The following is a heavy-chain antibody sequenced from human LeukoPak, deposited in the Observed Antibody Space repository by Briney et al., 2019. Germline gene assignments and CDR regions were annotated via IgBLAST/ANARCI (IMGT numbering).Heavy chain of an antibody. Sequence: GGSLRLSCAASGFTFWNDWMHWVRQAPGKGLVWVAAIYTDGSLTYYADSVKGRFTISRDNSQNTLYLQMNSLRAEDTAVYYCTKDPNGDYVGAFDPWGQGTLVTVSS. V-gene: IGHV3-74*01. CDR1: GFTFWNDW. CDR2: IYTDGSLT. CDR3: TKDPNGDYVGAFDP. D-gene: IGHD4-17*01. J-gene: IGHJ5*02.